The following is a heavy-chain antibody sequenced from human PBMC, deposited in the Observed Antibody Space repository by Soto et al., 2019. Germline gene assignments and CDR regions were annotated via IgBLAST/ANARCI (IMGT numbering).Heavy chain of an antibody. J-gene: IGHJ4*02. CDR1: GFSLKTNEVG. CDR2: IYWDDVK. D-gene: IGHD3-9*01. CDR3: AHRFDWYYFNF. Sequence: QITLKESGPTLVKPTQTLTLTCTFSGFSLKTNEVGVGWIRQPPGKALEWLALIYWDDVKRYSPSLKSRLTITKDTSKNQVVLTMTNMDPVDTATYYCAHRFDWYYFNFWGQGTLVTVSS. V-gene: IGHV2-5*02.